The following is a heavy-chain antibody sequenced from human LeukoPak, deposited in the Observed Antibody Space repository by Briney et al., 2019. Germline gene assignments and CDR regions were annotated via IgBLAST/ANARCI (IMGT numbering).Heavy chain of an antibody. J-gene: IGHJ6*02. CDR3: ASQGGLLWFGELSGGMDV. CDR2: ISGSGDNT. V-gene: IGHV3-23*01. D-gene: IGHD3-10*01. Sequence: PGGSLRLSCAASGFTFSSYAMSWVRQAPGKGLEWVSGISGSGDNTYYADSVKGRFTISRDNSKNTLYLQMNSLRAEDTAVYYCASQGGLLWFGELSGGMDVWGQGTTVTVSS. CDR1: GFTFSSYA.